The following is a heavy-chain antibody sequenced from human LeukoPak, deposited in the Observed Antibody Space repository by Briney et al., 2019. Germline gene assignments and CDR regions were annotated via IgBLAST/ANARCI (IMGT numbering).Heavy chain of an antibody. Sequence: PGASLRLSCAASGFTFNTYAMSWVRQAPGKGLEWVSGISNSASYTYYADSVRGRFTISRDNSKNTLYLQMNSLRGEDTAIYYRAKDYSGVNWGQGTLVTVSS. V-gene: IGHV3-23*01. D-gene: IGHD2-15*01. CDR2: ISNSASYT. CDR3: AKDYSGVN. CDR1: GFTFNTYA. J-gene: IGHJ4*02.